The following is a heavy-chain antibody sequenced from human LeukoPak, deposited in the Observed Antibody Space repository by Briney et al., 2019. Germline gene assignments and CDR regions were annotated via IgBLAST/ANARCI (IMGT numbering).Heavy chain of an antibody. Sequence: GGSLRLSCAASGFTFSSYGMHWVRQAPAKGLEWVAVIWYDGSNKFYADSVKGRFTISRDNSKNTLYLQMNSLRAEDTAVYYCAREYSAGWFDPWGQGTLVTVSS. D-gene: IGHD6-13*01. J-gene: IGHJ5*02. V-gene: IGHV3-33*01. CDR3: AREYSAGWFDP. CDR2: IWYDGSNK. CDR1: GFTFSSYG.